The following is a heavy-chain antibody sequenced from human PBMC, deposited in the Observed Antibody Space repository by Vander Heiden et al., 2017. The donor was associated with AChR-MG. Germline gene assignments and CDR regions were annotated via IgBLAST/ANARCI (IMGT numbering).Heavy chain of an antibody. CDR1: GFTVSSYS. Sequence: EVQLVESGGGLVQPGGSRRLSCAASGFTVSSYSMNWVRQAPGKGLEWVSYISSSSSTIYYADSVKGRVTISRDNAKNSLYLQMNSLREEDTAVYYCARDRTRCGGVTADQFDYWGQGTLVTVSS. V-gene: IGHV3-48*02. CDR3: ARDRTRCGGVTADQFDY. J-gene: IGHJ4*02. CDR2: ISSSSSTI. D-gene: IGHD2-21*02.